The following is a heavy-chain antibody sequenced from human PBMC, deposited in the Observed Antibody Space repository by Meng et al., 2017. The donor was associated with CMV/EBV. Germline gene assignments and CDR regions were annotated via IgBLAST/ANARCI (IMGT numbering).Heavy chain of an antibody. V-gene: IGHV4-59*01. CDR2: IYYSGST. CDR3: ARDRRVRGVIGYYYYGMDV. Sequence: SETLSLTCTVSGGSISSYYWSWIRQPPGKGLEWIGYIYYSGSTNDNPSLKSRVTISVDTSKNQFSLKLSSVTAADTAVYYCARDRRVRGVIGYYYYGMDVWGQGTTVTVSS. J-gene: IGHJ6*02. D-gene: IGHD3-10*01. CDR1: GGSISSYY.